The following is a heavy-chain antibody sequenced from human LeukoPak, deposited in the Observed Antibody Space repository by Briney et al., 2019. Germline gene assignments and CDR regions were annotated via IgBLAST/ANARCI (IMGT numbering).Heavy chain of an antibody. Sequence: PGESLKISCKGSGYSFTSYWIGWVRQMPGKGLEWMGIIYPGDSDTRYSPAFQGQVTISADKSISTAYLQWSSLKASDTAMYYCARQPAYYYDSSGYVYYYGMDVWGQGTTVTVSS. CDR2: IYPGDSDT. D-gene: IGHD3-22*01. J-gene: IGHJ6*02. CDR3: ARQPAYYYDSSGYVYYYGMDV. V-gene: IGHV5-51*01. CDR1: GYSFTSYW.